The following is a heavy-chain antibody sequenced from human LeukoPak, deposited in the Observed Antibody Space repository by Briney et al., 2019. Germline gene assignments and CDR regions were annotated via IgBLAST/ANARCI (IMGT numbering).Heavy chain of an antibody. CDR2: IIPILGIA. Sequence: ASVKVSCKASGGTFSSYAISWVRQAPGQGLEWMGKIIPILGIANYAQKFQGRVTITADKSTSTAYMELSSLRSEDTAVYYCARDNPTHYYDSSGYYDYWGQGTLVTVSS. CDR1: GGTFSSYA. D-gene: IGHD3-22*01. CDR3: ARDNPTHYYDSSGYYDY. J-gene: IGHJ4*02. V-gene: IGHV1-69*04.